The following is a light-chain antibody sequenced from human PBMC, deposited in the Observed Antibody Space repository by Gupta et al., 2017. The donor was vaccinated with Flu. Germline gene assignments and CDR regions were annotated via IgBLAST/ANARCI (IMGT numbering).Light chain of an antibody. CDR2: WAS. Sequence: ELVLEQSPGTVSLSPGERATLSCRASRSIDSAYLAWYQQKPGQAPRLLMYWASRRAPGIADRFSGSGSGTGFTLTINSLEAEDVAVYYCQQYARAPYTFGQGTKVDIK. CDR3: QQYARAPYT. J-gene: IGKJ1*01. CDR1: RSIDSAY. V-gene: IGKV3-20*01.